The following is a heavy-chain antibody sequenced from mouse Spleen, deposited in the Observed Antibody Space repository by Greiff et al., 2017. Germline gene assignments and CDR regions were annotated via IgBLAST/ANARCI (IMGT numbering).Heavy chain of an antibody. CDR1: GFTFSSYA. D-gene: IGHD2-12*01. V-gene: IGHV5-6-2*01. J-gene: IGHJ4*01. Sequence: EVQGVESGGGLVKPGGSLKLSCAASGFTFSSYAMSWVRQTPEKRLEWVAAINSNGGSTYYPDTVKDRFTISRDNAKNTLYLQMSSLRSEDTALYYCARRGIYSYPLAMDYWGQGTSVTVSS. CDR3: ARRGIYSYPLAMDY. CDR2: INSNGGST.